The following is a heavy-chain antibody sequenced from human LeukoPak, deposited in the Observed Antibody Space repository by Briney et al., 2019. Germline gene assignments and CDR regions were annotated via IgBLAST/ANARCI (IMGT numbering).Heavy chain of an antibody. J-gene: IGHJ6*02. CDR2: IYYSGST. CDR3: ARGVPPSYSSGWYRDYYCYGMDV. D-gene: IGHD6-19*01. Sequence: SETLSLTCTVSGGSISSYYWSWIRQPPGKGLEWVGYIYYSGSTNYNPSLKSRVTISVDTSKNQFSLKLSSVTAADTAVYYCARGVPPSYSSGWYRDYYCYGMDVWGQGTTVTVSS. CDR1: GGSISSYY. V-gene: IGHV4-59*01.